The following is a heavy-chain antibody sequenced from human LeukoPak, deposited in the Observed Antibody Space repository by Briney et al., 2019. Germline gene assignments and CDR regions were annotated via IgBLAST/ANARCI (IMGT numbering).Heavy chain of an antibody. J-gene: IGHJ4*02. CDR2: INHSGST. V-gene: IGHV4-34*01. D-gene: IGHD1-26*01. Sequence: SETLSLTCAVYGGSFSGYYWSWIRQPPGKGLEWIGEINHSGSTNYNPSLKSRVTISVDTSKNQFSLKLSSVTAADTAVYYCAREGATGGRDDYWGQGTLVTVSS. CDR3: AREGATGGRDDY. CDR1: GGSFSGYY.